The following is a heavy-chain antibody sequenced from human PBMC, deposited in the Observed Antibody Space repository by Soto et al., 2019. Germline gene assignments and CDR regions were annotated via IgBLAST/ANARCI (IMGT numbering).Heavy chain of an antibody. Sequence: QVQLVQSGAEVKKPGASVKVSCKASGYTFTGYYMHWVRQAPGQGLEWMGWINPNSGGTNYAQKFQGWVTMTRDTSISTAYMELSRLRSDDTAVYYCARDQKRVDLAYYYYGMDVWGQGTTVTVSS. V-gene: IGHV1-2*04. CDR2: INPNSGGT. CDR3: ARDQKRVDLAYYYYGMDV. CDR1: GYTFTGYY. J-gene: IGHJ6*02. D-gene: IGHD3-3*01.